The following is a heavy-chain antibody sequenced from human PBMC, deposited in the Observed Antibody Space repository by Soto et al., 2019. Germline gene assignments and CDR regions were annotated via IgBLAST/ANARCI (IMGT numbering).Heavy chain of an antibody. J-gene: IGHJ4*02. Sequence: SETLSLTCAVYGGSFSGYYWSWIRQPPGKGLEWIGEINHSGSTNYNPSLKSRVTISVDTSKNQFSLKLSSVTAADTAVYYCARGRGSGWYRGMVDYWGKGPLVTVSS. D-gene: IGHD6-19*01. V-gene: IGHV4-34*01. CDR1: GGSFSGYY. CDR2: INHSGST. CDR3: ARGRGSGWYRGMVDY.